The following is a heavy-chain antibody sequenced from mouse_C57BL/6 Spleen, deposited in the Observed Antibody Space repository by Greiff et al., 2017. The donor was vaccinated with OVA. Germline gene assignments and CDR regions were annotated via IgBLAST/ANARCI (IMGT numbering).Heavy chain of an antibody. CDR1: GYSITSGYY. Sequence: EVQLVESGPGLVKPSQSLSLTCSVTGYSITSGYYWNWIRQFPGNKLEWMGYISYDGSNNYNPSLKNRISITRDTSKNQFFLKLKSVTTEDTATCYCARITTVDYAMDYWGQGTSVTVSS. J-gene: IGHJ4*01. CDR3: ARITTVDYAMDY. V-gene: IGHV3-6*01. D-gene: IGHD1-1*01. CDR2: ISYDGSN.